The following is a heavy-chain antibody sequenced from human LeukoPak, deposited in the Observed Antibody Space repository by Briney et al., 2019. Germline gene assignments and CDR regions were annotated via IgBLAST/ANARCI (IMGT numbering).Heavy chain of an antibody. CDR1: GGSISSYY. D-gene: IGHD3-3*01. CDR2: IYYTGST. CDR3: AREAYDFWSGFDDP. Sequence: SETLSLTCTVSGGSISSYYWSWIRQPPGKGLEWIAFIYYTGSTNYNPSLKSRVTISVDTSKNQFSLKLSSVTAADTAVYYCAREAYDFWSGFDDPWGQGTLVTVSS. V-gene: IGHV4-59*08. J-gene: IGHJ5*02.